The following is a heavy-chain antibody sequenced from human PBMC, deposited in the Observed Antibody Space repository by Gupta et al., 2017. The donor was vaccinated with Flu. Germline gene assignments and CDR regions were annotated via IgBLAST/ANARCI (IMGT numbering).Heavy chain of an antibody. CDR3: ARQQGEIWNSIVYFDF. D-gene: IGHD1-1*01. CDR2: FYDIGGT. J-gene: IGHJ4*02. Sequence: QLHLQESGPGLVKPSETLSLTCTVSGASLKNSPFYWGWFRQPPGKGLEWIGNFYDIGGTYYSPSFKSRITVSGDTSRNQFSLRLTSVTAADTAVYYCARQQGEIWNSIVYFDFWGQGSLVTVSS. V-gene: IGHV4-39*01. CDR1: GASLKNSPFY.